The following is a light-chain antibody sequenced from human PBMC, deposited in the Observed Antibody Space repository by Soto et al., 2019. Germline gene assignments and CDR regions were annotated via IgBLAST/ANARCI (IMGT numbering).Light chain of an antibody. V-gene: IGKV1-39*01. CDR2: AAS. CDR3: QQSYNTPLT. CDR1: QSISSY. J-gene: IGKJ4*01. Sequence: DIQMTQSPSSLSASVGDRVIITCRASQSISSYLNWYQQKPGKAPNLLIYAASSLQSGVPSRFSGSGSGTDFTLTISSLQPEDFATYYCQQSYNTPLTFGGGTKVEI.